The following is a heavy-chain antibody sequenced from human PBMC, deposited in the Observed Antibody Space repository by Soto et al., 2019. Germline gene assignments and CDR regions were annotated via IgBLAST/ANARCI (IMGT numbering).Heavy chain of an antibody. CDR1: GGSVSSGSYY. CDR3: ATEEYSNYGGYYYGMDV. CDR2: IYYSGST. J-gene: IGHJ6*02. Sequence: SETLSLTCTVSGGSVSSGSYYWSWIRQPPWKGLEWIGYIYYSGSTNYNPSLKSRVTISVDTSKNQFSLKLSSVTAADTAVYYCATEEYSNYGGYYYGMDVWGQGXTVTVYS. D-gene: IGHD4-4*01. V-gene: IGHV4-61*01.